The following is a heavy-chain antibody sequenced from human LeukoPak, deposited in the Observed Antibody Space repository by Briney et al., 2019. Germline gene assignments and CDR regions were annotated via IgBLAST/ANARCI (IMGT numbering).Heavy chain of an antibody. J-gene: IGHJ6*03. V-gene: IGHV4-39*02. Sequence: PSETLSLTCTVSGGSISGSNYYWGWIRQPPGKGLEGNGSIYYSGNTYYNPSLKSRVTISVDTSKNQFSLKLSSVTAADTAVYYCARDYYYDSSGYYLRHDYYYYYMDVWGKGTTVTVSS. D-gene: IGHD3-22*01. CDR1: GGSISGSNYY. CDR2: IYYSGNT. CDR3: ARDYYYDSSGYYLRHDYYYYYMDV.